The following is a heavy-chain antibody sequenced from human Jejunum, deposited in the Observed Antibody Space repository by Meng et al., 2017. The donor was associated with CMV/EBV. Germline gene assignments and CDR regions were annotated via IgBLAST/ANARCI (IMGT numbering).Heavy chain of an antibody. CDR1: GFTFDDYA. CDR3: AKGDSVTHYFDY. Sequence: SGFTFDDYAMHWVRQAPGKGLEWVSLISWDGGSTYYADSVKGRFTISRDNSKNSLYLQMNSLRAEDTALYYCAKGDSVTHYFDYWGQGTLGTVSS. D-gene: IGHD4-11*01. V-gene: IGHV3-43D*03. CDR2: ISWDGGST. J-gene: IGHJ4*02.